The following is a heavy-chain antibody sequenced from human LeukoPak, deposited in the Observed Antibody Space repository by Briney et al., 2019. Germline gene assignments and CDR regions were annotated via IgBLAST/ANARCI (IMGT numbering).Heavy chain of an antibody. CDR1: GFTFGNYA. D-gene: IGHD6-13*01. V-gene: IGHV3-23*01. Sequence: GGSLRLSCAASGFTFGNYAMSWVRQAPGKGLEWVSTITGGGRNTYYADSVNGRFTISRDNSKNTLYLQMNSLRDEDTALYYCAKTPGHTSSWQFDYWGQGTLVTVSS. CDR2: ITGGGRNT. CDR3: AKTPGHTSSWQFDY. J-gene: IGHJ4*02.